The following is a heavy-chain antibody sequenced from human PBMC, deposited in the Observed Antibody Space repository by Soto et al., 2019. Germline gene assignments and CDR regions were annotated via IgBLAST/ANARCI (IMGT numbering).Heavy chain of an antibody. CDR2: VSTRGDIT. D-gene: IGHD3-10*01. Sequence: EVQLLESGGDLVQPGGSLRLSCAASGLNFNDYAMTWVRQAPGKGLEWVSSVSTRGDITYYSDSVKGRFTISRDNSKNTLVLHINSLGAEDKALYYCARGGRGGSGSPASYYYSGLDVWGQGTTVTVSS. J-gene: IGHJ6*02. V-gene: IGHV3-23*01. CDR3: ARGGRGGSGSPASYYYSGLDV. CDR1: GLNFNDYA.